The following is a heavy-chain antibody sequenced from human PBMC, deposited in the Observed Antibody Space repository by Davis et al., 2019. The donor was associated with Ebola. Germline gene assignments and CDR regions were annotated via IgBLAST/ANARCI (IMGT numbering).Heavy chain of an antibody. CDR2: TYYNSKWYN. V-gene: IGHV6-1*01. CDR1: GDIVSRNA. J-gene: IGHJ6*02. CDR3: ARGWWKSGMDV. Sequence: HSQTLSLTCAISGDIVSRNAWNWIRQSPSRGLEWLGRTYYNSKWYNDYAVAVKSRITINPDTAKNQFSLQLNSVTPEDTAVYYCARGWWKSGMDVWGQGTTVTVSS. D-gene: IGHD6-19*01.